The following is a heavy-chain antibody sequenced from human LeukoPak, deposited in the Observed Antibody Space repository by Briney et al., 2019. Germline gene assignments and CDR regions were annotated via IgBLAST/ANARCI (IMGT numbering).Heavy chain of an antibody. J-gene: IGHJ5*02. V-gene: IGHV1-3*01. Sequence: ASVKVSCKASGYTFTNYAIHWVRQAPGQRLEWMGWINAGNGNTKYSQKFQDRVTITRDTSASTAYMELSSLRSEDTAIYYCARGAFLLGYCSGDSCYLNWFDPWGQGTLATVSS. CDR2: INAGNGNT. D-gene: IGHD2-15*01. CDR1: GYTFTNYA. CDR3: ARGAFLLGYCSGDSCYLNWFDP.